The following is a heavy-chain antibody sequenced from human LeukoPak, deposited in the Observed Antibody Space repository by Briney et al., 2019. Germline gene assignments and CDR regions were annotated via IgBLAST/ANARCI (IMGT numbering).Heavy chain of an antibody. CDR3: ARGVTKDYYYYYGMDV. J-gene: IGHJ6*02. D-gene: IGHD4-11*01. CDR2: ISYDGSNK. V-gene: IGHV3-30-3*01. Sequence: GGSLRLSCAASGFTFSSYAMHWVRQAPGKGLEWVAVISYDGSNKYYADSVKGRFTISRDNAKNSLYLQMNSLRAEDTAVYYCARGVTKDYYYYYGMDVWGQGTTVTVSS. CDR1: GFTFSSYA.